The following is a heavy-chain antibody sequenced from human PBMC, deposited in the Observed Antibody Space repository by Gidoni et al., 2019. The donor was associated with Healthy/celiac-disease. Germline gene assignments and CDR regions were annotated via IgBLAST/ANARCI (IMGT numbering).Heavy chain of an antibody. V-gene: IGHV4-4*02. CDR2: IYHSGST. Sequence: QVQLQESGPGLVKPSGTLSLTCAVSGGSISSSNWWSWVRQPPGKGLEWIGEIYHSGSTNYNPSLKSRVTISVDKSKNQFSLKLSSVTAADTAVYYCRCIVGATTFADYFDYWGQGTLVTVSS. CDR3: RCIVGATTFADYFDY. CDR1: GGSISSSNW. J-gene: IGHJ4*02. D-gene: IGHD1-26*01.